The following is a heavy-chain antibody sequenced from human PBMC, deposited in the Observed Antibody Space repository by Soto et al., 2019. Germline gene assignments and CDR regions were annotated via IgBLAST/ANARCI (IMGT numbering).Heavy chain of an antibody. Sequence: EVQLVESGGGLVKPGGSLRLSCAASGFTFSNAWMSWVRQAPGKGLEWVGRIKSKTDGGTTDYAAPWKGRFTISRDDSNNALYLQMNSLKTEDTAVYYCTPEEFGIGGMWEPYYFDYLGQGTLVTVSS. D-gene: IGHD1-26*01. CDR2: IKSKTDGGTT. J-gene: IGHJ4*02. CDR1: GFTFSNAW. CDR3: TPEEFGIGGMWEPYYFDY. V-gene: IGHV3-15*01.